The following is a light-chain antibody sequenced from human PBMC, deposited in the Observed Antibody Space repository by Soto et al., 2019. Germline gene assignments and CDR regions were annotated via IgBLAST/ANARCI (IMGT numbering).Light chain of an antibody. CDR2: DVS. CDR3: SSFTSSSTLV. J-gene: IGLJ2*01. Sequence: QSVLTQPASVSGSPGQSITISCTGTSSDVGGYNYVSWYQQHPGKAPKLMIYDVSNRPSGVSNRFSGSKSGNTASLTISGLQSEDDADYYCSSFTSSSTLVFGGGTKLTLL. CDR1: SSDVGGYNY. V-gene: IGLV2-14*01.